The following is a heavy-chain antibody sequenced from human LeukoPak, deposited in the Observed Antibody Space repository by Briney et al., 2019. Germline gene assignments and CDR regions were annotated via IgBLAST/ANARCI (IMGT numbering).Heavy chain of an antibody. J-gene: IGHJ5*02. D-gene: IGHD6-13*01. V-gene: IGHV4-59*08. CDR2: IYYSGST. CDR1: GGSISSYY. Sequence: PSETLSLTCTVSGGSISSYYWSWIRQPPGKGLEWIGHIYYSGSTNYNPSLKSRVTISVDTSKNQFSLKLSSVTAADTAVYYCAGHHSSSWSGGYWFDPWGQGTLVTVSS. CDR3: AGHHSSSWSGGYWFDP.